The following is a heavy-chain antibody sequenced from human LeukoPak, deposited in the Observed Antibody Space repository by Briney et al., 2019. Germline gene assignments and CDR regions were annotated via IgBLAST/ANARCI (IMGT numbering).Heavy chain of an antibody. V-gene: IGHV3-33*06. CDR1: GFTFSFYG. Sequence: GGSLRLSCAASGFTFSFYGMHWVRQAPGKGLEGVATIWYDGTNKYYADSVKGRFTVSRDNSENTLDLQMNSLRAEDSAVYYCAKAGHCPTTDCYLGTYYYYYMDVWGKGTTVTVSS. D-gene: IGHD2-8*01. J-gene: IGHJ6*03. CDR2: IWYDGTNK. CDR3: AKAGHCPTTDCYLGTYYYYYMDV.